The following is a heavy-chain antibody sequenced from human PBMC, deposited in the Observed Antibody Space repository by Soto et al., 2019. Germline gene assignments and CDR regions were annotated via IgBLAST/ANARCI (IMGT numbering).Heavy chain of an antibody. D-gene: IGHD3-9*01. J-gene: IGHJ6*02. Sequence: TLSLTCAISGDSVSSNSAAWNWIRQSPSRGLEWLGRTYYRSKWYNDYAVSVKSRITINPDTSKNQFSLQLNSVTPEDTAVYYCARGASYYDILTGPHSYGMDVWGQGTTVTVSS. CDR3: ARGASYYDILTGPHSYGMDV. CDR2: TYYRSKWYN. V-gene: IGHV6-1*01. CDR1: GDSVSSNSAA.